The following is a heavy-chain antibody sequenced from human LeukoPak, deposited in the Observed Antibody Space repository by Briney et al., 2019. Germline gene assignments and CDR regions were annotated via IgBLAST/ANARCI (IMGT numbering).Heavy chain of an antibody. CDR1: GGSVSSYY. D-gene: IGHD3-10*01. CDR3: ARDKRPGSGSYYNGFDY. J-gene: IGHJ4*02. V-gene: IGHV4-4*07. CDR2: IYTSGST. Sequence: SETLSLTCTVSGGSVSSYYWSWIRQPAGKGLEWIGRIYTSGSTNYNPSLKSRVTMSVDTSKNQFSLKLSSVTAADTAVYYCARDKRPGSGSYYNGFDYWGQRTLVTVSS.